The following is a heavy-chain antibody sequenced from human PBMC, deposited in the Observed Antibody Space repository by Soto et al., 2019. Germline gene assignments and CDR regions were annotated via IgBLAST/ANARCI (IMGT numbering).Heavy chain of an antibody. CDR1: GATFSGFV. D-gene: IGHD1-1*01. CDR3: ARDSWNEPFDY. V-gene: IGHV1-69*06. J-gene: IGHJ4*02. Sequence: GASVKVSCKAFGATFSGFVITWGRQAPGQGLEWMGGIIPIFGTANYAQKFQGRVTITADKSTSTAYMELSSLRSEDTAVYYCARDSWNEPFDYWGQGTLVTVSS. CDR2: IIPIFGTA.